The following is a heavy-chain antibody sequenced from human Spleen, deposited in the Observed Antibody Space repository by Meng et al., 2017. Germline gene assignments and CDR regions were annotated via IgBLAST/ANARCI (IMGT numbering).Heavy chain of an antibody. V-gene: IGHV3-30*14. CDR2: ISYDGSDK. D-gene: IGHD3-16*01. J-gene: IGHJ4*02. CDR3: ARSPIDKYDLSALPLDY. CDR1: GFSFNNYA. Sequence: GESLKISCAASGFSFNNYAMHWVRQAPGKGLEWLAFISYDGSDKYYADSVKGRFTISRDNSKNTVFLQINSLRVEDTAVYYCARSPIDKYDLSALPLDYWGQGTLVTGLL.